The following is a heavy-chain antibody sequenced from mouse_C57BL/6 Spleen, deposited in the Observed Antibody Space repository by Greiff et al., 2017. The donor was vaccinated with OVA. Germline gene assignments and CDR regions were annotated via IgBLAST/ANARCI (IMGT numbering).Heavy chain of an antibody. CDR1: GYSITSGYY. CDR2: ISYDGSN. Sequence: EVQLVESGPGLVKPSQSLSLTCSVTGYSITSGYYWNWIRQFPGNKLEWMGYISYDGSNNYNPSLKNRISITRDTSKNQFFLKLNSVTTEDTATYYCARGEFFYAMDYWGQGTSVTVSS. CDR3: ARGEFFYAMDY. V-gene: IGHV3-6*01. J-gene: IGHJ4*01.